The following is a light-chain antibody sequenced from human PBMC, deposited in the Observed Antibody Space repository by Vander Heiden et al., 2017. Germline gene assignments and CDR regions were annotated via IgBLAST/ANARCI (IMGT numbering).Light chain of an antibody. J-gene: IGKJ2*01. CDR3: QQSYNSPYT. CDR2: GAS. CDR1: QSISNY. Sequence: DIQMNQSPSSLSASVGDRVTITCRASQSISNYLNWYQHKPGKAPNLLIYGASSLQSGVPSTFSGSGSGTDFTLTITSLQPEDFATYYCQQSYNSPYTFGQGTKLEIK. V-gene: IGKV1-39*01.